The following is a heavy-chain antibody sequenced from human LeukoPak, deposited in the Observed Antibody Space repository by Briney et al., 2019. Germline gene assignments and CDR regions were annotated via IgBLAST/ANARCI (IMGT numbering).Heavy chain of an antibody. CDR1: GYTFTSYG. Sequence: ASVKVSCKASGYTFTSYGISWVRQAPGQGLEWMGWISAYNGNTNYAQKLQGRVTMTTDTSTSTAYMELRSLRSDDTAVYYRARDYPGYCSSTSCYRPVDYWGQGTLVTVSS. V-gene: IGHV1-18*01. CDR3: ARDYPGYCSSTSCYRPVDY. CDR2: ISAYNGNT. J-gene: IGHJ4*02. D-gene: IGHD2-2*02.